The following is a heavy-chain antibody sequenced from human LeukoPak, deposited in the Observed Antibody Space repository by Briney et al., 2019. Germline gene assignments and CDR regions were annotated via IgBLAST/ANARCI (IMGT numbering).Heavy chain of an antibody. CDR1: GYSISSGYY. CDR3: ARGLGFNWNYFDY. V-gene: IGHV4-38-2*02. D-gene: IGHD1-20*01. Sequence: SETLSLTCTVSGYSISSGYYWGWIRQPPGKGLEWIGSIYHSGSTYYNPSLKSRVTISVDTSKNQFSLKLSSVTAADTAVYYCARGLGFNWNYFDYWGQGTLVTVSS. J-gene: IGHJ4*02. CDR2: IYHSGST.